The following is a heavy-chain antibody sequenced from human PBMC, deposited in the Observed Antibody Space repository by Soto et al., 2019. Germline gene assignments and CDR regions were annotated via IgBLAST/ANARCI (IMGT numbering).Heavy chain of an antibody. CDR1: CGPITTSVL. CDR2: IAHDGHT. Sequence: SETLSLTCDVSCGPITTSVLWTWVRQFPVRGLECIGEIAHDGHTNYNPSLSGRVTMSVDLSNSQFSLNVASVNAADTAVYFCAGGRDYDYWGQGTLVTVSS. CDR3: AGGRDYDY. V-gene: IGHV4-4*02. D-gene: IGHD1-26*01. J-gene: IGHJ4*02.